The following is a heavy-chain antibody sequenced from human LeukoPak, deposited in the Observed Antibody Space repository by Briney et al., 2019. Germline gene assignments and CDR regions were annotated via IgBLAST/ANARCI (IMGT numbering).Heavy chain of an antibody. CDR1: GGIFSSYA. Sequence: GASVKVSCKASGGIFSSYAISWVRQAPGQGLEWMGRIIPIFGTANYAQKFQGRVTITTDESTSTAYMELSSLRSEDTAVYYCARDRSEQRLVPGHFDYWGQGTLVTVSS. CDR3: ARDRSEQRLVPGHFDY. D-gene: IGHD6-19*01. J-gene: IGHJ4*02. CDR2: IIPIFGTA. V-gene: IGHV1-69*05.